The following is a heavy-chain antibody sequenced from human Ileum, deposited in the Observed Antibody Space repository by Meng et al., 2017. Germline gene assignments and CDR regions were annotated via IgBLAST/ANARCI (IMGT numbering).Heavy chain of an antibody. V-gene: IGHV4-39*07. Sequence: QPTLYETSPGPVNPPGTLSLTCSVSYGAITSSYYWGWIRQPPGKGLEWIASIYYSGSTYYNPSLKSRVTISVDTSKNQFSLKVISVTAADTAVYYCARDGTTAVPGVWFDPWGQGTLVTVSS. CDR2: IYYSGST. D-gene: IGHD6-19*01. CDR3: ARDGTTAVPGVWFDP. CDR1: YGAITSSYY. J-gene: IGHJ5*02.